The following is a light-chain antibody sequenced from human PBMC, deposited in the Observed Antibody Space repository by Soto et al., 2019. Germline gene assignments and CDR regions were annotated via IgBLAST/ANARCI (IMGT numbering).Light chain of an antibody. CDR3: STWDDSLSGLVV. V-gene: IGLV1-44*01. CDR2: SNN. Sequence: QSVLTQPPSASGTPGQRVTMSCSGSSSNIGSNTVNWYQQLPGTAPKLLIYSNNQRPSGVPDRFSGSKSGTSASLAISWLLSEDEADYYCSTWDDSLSGLVVFGGGTKLTVL. CDR1: SSNIGSNT. J-gene: IGLJ2*01.